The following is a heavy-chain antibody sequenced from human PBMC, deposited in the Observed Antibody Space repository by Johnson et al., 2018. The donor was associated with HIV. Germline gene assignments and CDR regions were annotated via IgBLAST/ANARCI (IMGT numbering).Heavy chain of an antibody. J-gene: IGHJ3*02. D-gene: IGHD2-15*01. Sequence: QVQLVESGGGLVQPGRSLRLSCAASGFTFSSYAMHWVRQAPGKGLEWVAVISYDGSNKYYADSVKGRFTISRDNSKNTLYLQMNSLRAEDTAVYYCARDRAVAATSGAGAFDIWGQGTMVTVSS. V-gene: IGHV3-30-3*01. CDR1: GFTFSSYA. CDR3: ARDRAVAATSGAGAFDI. CDR2: ISYDGSNK.